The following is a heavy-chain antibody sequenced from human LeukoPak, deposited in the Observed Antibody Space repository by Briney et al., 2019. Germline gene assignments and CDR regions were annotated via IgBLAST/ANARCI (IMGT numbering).Heavy chain of an antibody. CDR2: ISYDGSNK. Sequence: GRSLRLSCAASGFTFSSYGMHWVRQAPGKGLEWVAVISYDGSNKYSADSVKGRFTISRDNSKNTLYLQMNSLRAEDTAVYYCAKSGIAAAGTKRGYFDYWGQGTLVTVSS. J-gene: IGHJ4*02. CDR3: AKSGIAAAGTKRGYFDY. D-gene: IGHD6-13*01. CDR1: GFTFSSYG. V-gene: IGHV3-30*18.